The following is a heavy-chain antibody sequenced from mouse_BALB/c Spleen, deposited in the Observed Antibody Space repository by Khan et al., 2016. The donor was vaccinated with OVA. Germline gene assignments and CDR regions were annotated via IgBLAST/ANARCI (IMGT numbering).Heavy chain of an antibody. V-gene: IGHV5-4*02. J-gene: IGHJ3*01. CDR3: AEGHYGSPFAY. Sequence: EVELVESGGGLVKPGGSLKLSCAASGFTFSDYYMYWVRQTPEKRLECVATISDGGSYTYYPDSVKGRFTISRDDAKNNLYLQMSRLKSEDTAMYFCAEGHYGSPFAYWGQGTLVTVSA. CDR2: ISDGGSYT. CDR1: GFTFSDYY. D-gene: IGHD2-1*01.